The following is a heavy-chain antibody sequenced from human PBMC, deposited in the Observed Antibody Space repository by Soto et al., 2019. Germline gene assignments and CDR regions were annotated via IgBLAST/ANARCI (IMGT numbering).Heavy chain of an antibody. CDR2: ISYDGSNK. Sequence: GGSLRLSCAASGFTFSSYGMHWVRQAPGKGLEWVAVISYDGSNKYYADSVKGRFTISRDNSKNTLYLQMNSLRAEDTAVYYCASLRWDDLMDVWGKGTTVTVSS. D-gene: IGHD1-1*01. V-gene: IGHV3-30*03. J-gene: IGHJ6*04. CDR3: ASLRWDDLMDV. CDR1: GFTFSSYG.